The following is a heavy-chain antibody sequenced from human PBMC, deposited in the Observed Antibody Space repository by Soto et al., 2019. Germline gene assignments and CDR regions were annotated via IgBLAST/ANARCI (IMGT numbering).Heavy chain of an antibody. J-gene: IGHJ4*02. CDR1: GFTFSSYG. D-gene: IGHD3-10*01. Sequence: GGSLRLSCAASGFTFSSYGMHWVRQAPGKGLEWVAVISYDGSNKYYADSVKGRFTISRDNSKNTLYLQMNSLRAEDTAVYYCAQHRLRLGEFSFAYWGQGTLVTVSS. CDR3: AQHRLRLGEFSFAY. CDR2: ISYDGSNK. V-gene: IGHV3-30*03.